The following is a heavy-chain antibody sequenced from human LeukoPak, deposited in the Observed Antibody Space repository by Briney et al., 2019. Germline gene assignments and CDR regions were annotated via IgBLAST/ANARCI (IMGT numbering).Heavy chain of an antibody. J-gene: IGHJ4*02. CDR1: GFTVSSNY. CDR3: TRLGDNS. CDR2: IYSGGST. D-gene: IGHD2-21*01. V-gene: IGHV3-66*04. Sequence: RSGGSLRLSCAASGFTVSSNYMSWVRQAPGKGLEWVSVIYSGGSTYYADSVKGRFTISRDNSKNTLYLQMNSLKTEDTAVYYCTRLGDNSWGQGTLVTVSS.